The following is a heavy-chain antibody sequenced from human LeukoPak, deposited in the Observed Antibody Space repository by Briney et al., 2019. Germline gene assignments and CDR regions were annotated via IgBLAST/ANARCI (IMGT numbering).Heavy chain of an antibody. Sequence: GGSLRLSCAASGFSFSSYAVHWVRQAPGKGLERVAVISYDGSNKYYADSVKGRFTISRDNSKNTLYLQMNSLRAEDTAVYYCARDLEVVVPAASDPVYYYYGMDVWGQGTTVTVSS. CDR1: GFSFSSYA. V-gene: IGHV3-30*04. CDR2: ISYDGSNK. J-gene: IGHJ6*02. D-gene: IGHD2-2*01. CDR3: ARDLEVVVPAASDPVYYYYGMDV.